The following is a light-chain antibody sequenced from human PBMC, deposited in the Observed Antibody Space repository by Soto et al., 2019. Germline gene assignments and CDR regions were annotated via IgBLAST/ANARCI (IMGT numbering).Light chain of an antibody. J-gene: IGKJ4*01. V-gene: IGKV1-5*03. CDR2: KAS. CDR1: QSISTW. Sequence: DIQMTQSPSTLSASVGDRVTITCRASQSISTWLAWYQQKPGKAPKLLIYKASSLEGGVPSRFSGSGSGTEFNITISSLQPDDFATYYCQQYNTYPLTFGGVTTVEIK. CDR3: QQYNTYPLT.